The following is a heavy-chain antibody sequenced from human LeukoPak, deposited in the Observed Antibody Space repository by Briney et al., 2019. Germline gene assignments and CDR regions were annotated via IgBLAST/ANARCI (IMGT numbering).Heavy chain of an antibody. D-gene: IGHD3-10*01. CDR1: GGSFSGYY. J-gene: IGHJ6*03. Sequence: TSETLSLTCAVYGGSFSGYYWSWFRQPPGKGLEWIGEINHSGSTNYNPSLKSRVTISVDTSKNQFSLKLSSVTAADTAVYYCARRRGDGSGIYYIKYYYDYYMDVWGKGTTVTVSS. CDR2: INHSGST. CDR3: ARRRGDGSGIYYIKYYYDYYMDV. V-gene: IGHV4-34*01.